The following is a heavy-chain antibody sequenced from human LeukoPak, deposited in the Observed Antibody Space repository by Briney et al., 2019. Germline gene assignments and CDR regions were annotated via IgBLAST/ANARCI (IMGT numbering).Heavy chain of an antibody. Sequence: PGGSLRLSCAASGFTFSSYSMNWVRQAPGKGLEWVSSISSSSSYIYYADSVKGRFTISRDNAKNSLYLQMNSLRSDDTAVYYCAREGGEWLGKVDYWGQGTLVTVSS. CDR3: AREGGEWLGKVDY. V-gene: IGHV3-21*04. CDR1: GFTFSSYS. D-gene: IGHD3-16*01. CDR2: ISSSSSYI. J-gene: IGHJ4*02.